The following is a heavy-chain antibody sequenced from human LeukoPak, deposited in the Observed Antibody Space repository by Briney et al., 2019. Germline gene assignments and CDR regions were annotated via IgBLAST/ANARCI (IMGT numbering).Heavy chain of an antibody. CDR2: MYYTGGT. CDR3: ARQGGSYIWFDP. D-gene: IGHD1-26*01. V-gene: IGHV4-39*01. Sequence: SETLSLTCTVSGGSISSSTYYWGWIRQPPGKGLEWIGSMYYTGGTYYNPSLKSRVTISVDTSKNQFSLRLRSVTAADTAVYYCARQGGSYIWFDPWGQGTLVTVSS. J-gene: IGHJ5*02. CDR1: GGSISSSTYY.